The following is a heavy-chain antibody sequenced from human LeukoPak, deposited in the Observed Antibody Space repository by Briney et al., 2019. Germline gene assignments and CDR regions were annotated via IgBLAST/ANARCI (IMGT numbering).Heavy chain of an antibody. J-gene: IGHJ4*02. CDR1: GGSISSGSYY. CDR2: IYTSGST. D-gene: IGHD3-22*01. CDR3: ARAHDSSGYYPFYFDY. Sequence: SQTLSLTCTVSGGSISSGSYYWSWIRQPAGKGLEWIGRIYTSGSTNYNPSLKSRVTISVDTSKNQFSLKLSSVTAADTDVYYCARAHDSSGYYPFYFDYWGQGTLVTVSS. V-gene: IGHV4-61*02.